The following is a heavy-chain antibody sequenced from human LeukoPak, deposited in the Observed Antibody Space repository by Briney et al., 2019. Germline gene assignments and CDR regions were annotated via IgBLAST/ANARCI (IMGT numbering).Heavy chain of an antibody. J-gene: IGHJ4*02. CDR2: IKSEET. CDR1: GFTFSDYW. CDR3: ARGPHSSGYMGGR. V-gene: IGHV3-74*01. Sequence: PGGSLRLSCAASGFTFSDYWMHWVRQAPGKGLVWVSRIKSEETSYADSVKGRFTISRDNAKNTLYLQMNSLRAEDTAVYYCARGPHSSGYMGGRWGQGTLVTVSS. D-gene: IGHD6-19*01.